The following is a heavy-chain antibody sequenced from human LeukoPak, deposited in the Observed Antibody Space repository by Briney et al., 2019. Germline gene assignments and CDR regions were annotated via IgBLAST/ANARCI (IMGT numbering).Heavy chain of an antibody. CDR2: ISSTSSYI. J-gene: IGHJ3*02. CDR1: GFTFSDYS. CDR3: ARGGGSSDI. V-gene: IGHV3-21*01. D-gene: IGHD3-16*01. Sequence: SGGSLRLSCAASGFTFSDYSMNWVRQAPGKGLECVSSISSTSSYIYYTDAMKGRFTISRDNAENSLYLQMNSLRAEDTAVYYCARGGGSSDIWGQGTMVTVSS.